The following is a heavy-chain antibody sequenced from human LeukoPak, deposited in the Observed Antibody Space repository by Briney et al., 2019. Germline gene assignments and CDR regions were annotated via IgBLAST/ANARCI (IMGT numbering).Heavy chain of an antibody. V-gene: IGHV4-34*12. D-gene: IGHD3-10*01. Sequence: SETLSLTCAIYGGSFSGYYWSWIRQPQGKGLEWIGEIIHSGSTNYNPSLKSRVTISVDTSKNQFSLKLSSVTAADTAVYYCAKDRRVRGVIIRHYYYYYMDVWGKGTTVTISS. CDR3: AKDRRVRGVIIRHYYYYYMDV. CDR1: GGSFSGYY. J-gene: IGHJ6*03. CDR2: IIHSGST.